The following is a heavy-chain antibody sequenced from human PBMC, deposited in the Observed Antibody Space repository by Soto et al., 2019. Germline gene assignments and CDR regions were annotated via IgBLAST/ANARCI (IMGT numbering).Heavy chain of an antibody. J-gene: IGHJ6*02. V-gene: IGHV3-30-3*01. CDR2: ISYDGSNK. CDR1: GFTFSSYA. D-gene: IGHD4-4*01. CDR3: ARGRPTVTTAYYYYGMDV. Sequence: GGSLRLSCAASGFTFSSYAMHWVRQAPGKGLEWVAVISYDGSNKYYADSVKGRFTISRDNSKNTLYLQMNSLRAEDTAVYYCARGRPTVTTAYYYYGMDVWGQGTTVTVSS.